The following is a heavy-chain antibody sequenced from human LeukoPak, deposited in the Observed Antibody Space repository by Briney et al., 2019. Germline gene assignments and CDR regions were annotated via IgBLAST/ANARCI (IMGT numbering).Heavy chain of an antibody. J-gene: IGHJ4*02. D-gene: IGHD3-9*01. CDR2: IYHSGST. CDR3: ARDGVLRHFDWLYYFDY. V-gene: IGHV4-38-2*02. CDR1: GYSISSGYY. Sequence: SETLSLTCTVSGYSISSGYYWGWIRQPPGKGLEWIGSIYHSGSTYYNPSLKSRVTISVDTSKNQFSLKLSSVTAADTAVYYCARDGVLRHFDWLYYFDYWGQGTLVTVSS.